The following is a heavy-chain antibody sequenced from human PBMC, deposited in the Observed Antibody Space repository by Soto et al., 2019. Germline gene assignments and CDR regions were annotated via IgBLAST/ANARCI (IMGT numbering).Heavy chain of an antibody. CDR1: GYSFTSYG. Sequence: QVHLVQSGDEVEKPGASVKVSCKASGYSFTSYGIAWVRQAPGQGPEWMGWISAYNGRTNYAQNVKGRVVMTTEISTNTVYLELRSLRSDDTAVYYCGRCRTDSYAMDVWGQGTTVTVSS. CDR3: GRCRTDSYAMDV. V-gene: IGHV1-18*01. CDR2: ISAYNGRT. J-gene: IGHJ6*02.